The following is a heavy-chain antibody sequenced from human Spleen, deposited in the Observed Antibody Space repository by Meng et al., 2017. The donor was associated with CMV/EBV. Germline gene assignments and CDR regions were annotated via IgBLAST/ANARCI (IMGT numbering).Heavy chain of an antibody. CDR1: SSSYY. V-gene: IGHV4-39*07. Sequence: SSSYYWGWISQPPGKGLEWIGSIHYSGITYYNPSLKSRVTISIDTSKNQFSLNLSSVTAADTAVYYCARDTNSNYDFWSGPGQGWFDPWGQGTLVTV. CDR2: IHYSGIT. D-gene: IGHD3-3*01. J-gene: IGHJ5*02. CDR3: ARDTNSNYDFWSGPGQGWFDP.